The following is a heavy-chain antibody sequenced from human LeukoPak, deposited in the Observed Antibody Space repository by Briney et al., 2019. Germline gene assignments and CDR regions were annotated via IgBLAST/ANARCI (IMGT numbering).Heavy chain of an antibody. D-gene: IGHD1-1*01. J-gene: IGHJ5*02. CDR2: INHSGST. Sequence: PSETLSLTCAVYGGSFSGYYWSWIRQPPGKGLEWIGEINHSGSTNYNPSLKSRVTISVDTSKNQFSLKLSSVTAAGTAVYYCARGLTERREGLDWFNPWGQGTLVTVSS. V-gene: IGHV4-34*01. CDR3: ARGLTERREGLDWFNP. CDR1: GGSFSGYY.